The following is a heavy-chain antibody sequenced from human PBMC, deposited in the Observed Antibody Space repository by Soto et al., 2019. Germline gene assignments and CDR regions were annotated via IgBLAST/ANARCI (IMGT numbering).Heavy chain of an antibody. CDR2: TIPIFGTA. Sequence: QVQLVQSGAEVKKPGSSVKVSCKASGGTFSSYAISWVRQAPRQGLEWMGGTIPIFGTANYAQKFQGRVTITAYESTSTAYMELSSLRSEDTAVYYCARDKAAVAGGDNWFDPWGQGTLVTVSS. V-gene: IGHV1-69*12. J-gene: IGHJ5*02. D-gene: IGHD6-19*01. CDR3: ARDKAAVAGGDNWFDP. CDR1: GGTFSSYA.